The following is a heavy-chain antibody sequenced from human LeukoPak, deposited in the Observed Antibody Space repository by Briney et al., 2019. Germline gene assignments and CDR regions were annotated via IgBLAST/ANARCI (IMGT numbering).Heavy chain of an antibody. CDR3: ARGVRQQLPFLAFDY. J-gene: IGHJ4*02. D-gene: IGHD6-13*01. CDR2: ISSSSSTI. Sequence: PGGSLRLSCAASGFTFSSYSMSWARQAPGKGLEWVSYISSSSSTIYYADSVKGRFTISRDNAKNSLYLQMNSLRAEDTAVYYCARGVRQQLPFLAFDYWGQGTLVTVSS. CDR1: GFTFSSYS. V-gene: IGHV3-48*01.